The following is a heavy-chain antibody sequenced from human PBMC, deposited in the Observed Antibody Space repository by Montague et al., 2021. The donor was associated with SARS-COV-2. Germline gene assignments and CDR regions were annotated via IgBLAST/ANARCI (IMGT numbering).Heavy chain of an antibody. D-gene: IGHD3-10*01. J-gene: IGHJ4*02. CDR2: IYYTGST. V-gene: IGHV4-59*01. CDR3: ARAQTTWFMAKFVNYFDY. Sequence: SETLSLTCTVSGGSISGYYWTWIRQPPGKGLEWLGHIYYTGSTKYNPSLRSRVTISIDTPKNQFSLKLRSVTAADTAVYFCARAQTTWFMAKFVNYFDYWGQGALVTVST. CDR1: GGSISGYY.